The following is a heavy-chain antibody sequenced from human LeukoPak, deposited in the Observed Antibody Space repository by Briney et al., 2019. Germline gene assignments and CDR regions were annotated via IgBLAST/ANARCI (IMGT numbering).Heavy chain of an antibody. CDR2: ISYDGSNK. CDR3: AKGVVSGYDFDY. D-gene: IGHD5-12*01. V-gene: IGHV3-30-3*01. CDR1: GLTLISYA. Sequence: GGSLRLSCAASGLTLISYAMNWVRRPPGKGREWVAVISYDGSNKYYADSVKGRFTISRDNAKNSLYLQMNSLRAEDTAVYYCAKGVVSGYDFDYWGQGTLVTVSS. J-gene: IGHJ4*02.